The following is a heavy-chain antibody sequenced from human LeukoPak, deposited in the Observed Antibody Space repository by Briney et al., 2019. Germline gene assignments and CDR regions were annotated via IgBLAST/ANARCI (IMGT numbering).Heavy chain of an antibody. D-gene: IGHD2-2*01. CDR1: GFTFSSYA. CDR3: AKGKVVPAATPIDY. V-gene: IGHV3-33*06. J-gene: IGHJ4*02. Sequence: GGSLRLSCAASGFTFSSYAMSWVRQAPGKGLEWVAVIWYDGSNKYYADSVKGRFTISRDNSKNTLYLQMNSLRAEDTAVYYCAKGKVVPAATPIDYWGQGTLVTVSS. CDR2: IWYDGSNK.